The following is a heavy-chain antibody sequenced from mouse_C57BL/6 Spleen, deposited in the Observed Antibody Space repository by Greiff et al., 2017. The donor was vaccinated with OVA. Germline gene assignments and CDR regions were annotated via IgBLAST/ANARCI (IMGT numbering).Heavy chain of an antibody. J-gene: IGHJ4*01. CDR1: GYTFTSYW. V-gene: IGHV1-53*01. CDR3: ARRGNYLYYAMDY. Sequence: VQLQQPGTELVKPGASVKLSCKASGYTFTSYWMHWVKQRPGQGLEWIGNINPSNGGTNYNEKFKSKATLTVDKSSSTAYMQLSSLTSGDSAVYYCARRGNYLYYAMDYWGQGTSVTVSS. CDR2: INPSNGGT. D-gene: IGHD2-1*01.